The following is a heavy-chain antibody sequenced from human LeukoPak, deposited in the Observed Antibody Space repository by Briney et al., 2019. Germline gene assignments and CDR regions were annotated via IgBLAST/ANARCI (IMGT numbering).Heavy chain of an antibody. CDR2: INPNSGGT. D-gene: IGHD2-15*01. CDR1: GYTSTGYY. Sequence: ASVKVSCKASGYTSTGYYMHWVRQAPGQGLEWMGWINPNSGGTNYAQKFQGRVTMTRDTSISTAYMELSRLRSDDTAVYYCARDPTMVAASSLSDYWGQGTLVTVSS. J-gene: IGHJ4*02. CDR3: ARDPTMVAASSLSDY. V-gene: IGHV1-2*02.